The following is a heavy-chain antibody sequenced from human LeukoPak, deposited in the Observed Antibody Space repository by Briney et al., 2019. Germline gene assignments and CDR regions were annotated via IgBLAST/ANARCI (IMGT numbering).Heavy chain of an antibody. J-gene: IGHJ4*02. Sequence: PGGSLRLSCAASGFTFSSYEMNWVRQAPGKGLEWMGLIYPGYSDAKYSPSFQGQVTFSVDASISTAYLQLSGLRASDTAMYYCARFGYTSSLDYWGQGTLVTVSS. CDR2: IYPGYSDA. CDR1: GFTFSSYE. CDR3: ARFGYTSSLDY. D-gene: IGHD6-13*01. V-gene: IGHV5-51*01.